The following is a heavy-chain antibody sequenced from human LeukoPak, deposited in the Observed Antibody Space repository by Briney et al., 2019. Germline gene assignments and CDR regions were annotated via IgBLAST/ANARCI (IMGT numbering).Heavy chain of an antibody. V-gene: IGHV4-38-2*02. J-gene: IGHJ6*03. CDR2: IYHSGST. Sequence: SETLSLTCTVSGYSISSGYYWGWIQQPPGKGLEWIGSIYHSGSTYYNPSLKSRVTISVDTSKNQFSLKLSSVTAADTAVYYCARGQYFMDVWGKGTTVTVSS. D-gene: IGHD4-11*01. CDR1: GYSISSGYY. CDR3: ARGQYFMDV.